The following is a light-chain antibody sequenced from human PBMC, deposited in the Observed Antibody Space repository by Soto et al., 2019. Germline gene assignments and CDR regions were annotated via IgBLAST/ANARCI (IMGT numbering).Light chain of an antibody. CDR1: QGINNY. V-gene: IGKV1-27*01. CDR3: KQYNSAPRT. CDR2: SAS. J-gene: IGKJ1*01. Sequence: DIRMTQSPSSLSASVGDRVTITCRASQGINNYLAWYQQKTGELPKLLIYSASTLQSGVPSRFSGSGSGTDFALTISSLQPEDVATYSCKQYNSAPRTFGQGTKVEI.